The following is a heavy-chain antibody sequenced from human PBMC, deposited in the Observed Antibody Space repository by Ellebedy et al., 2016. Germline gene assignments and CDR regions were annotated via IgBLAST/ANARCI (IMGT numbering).Heavy chain of an antibody. J-gene: IGHJ4*02. CDR1: GGSISSSSYY. CDR2: IYYSGST. D-gene: IGHD5-24*01. V-gene: IGHV4-39*07. CDR3: ARGRRDGYPYYFEY. Sequence: SETLSLXXTVSGGSISSSSYYWGWIRQSPGKGLEWIGSIYYSGSTYYNPSLKSRVTISVDTSKNQFSLKLNSVTAADTAVYYCARGRRDGYPYYFEYWGQGTLVTVSS.